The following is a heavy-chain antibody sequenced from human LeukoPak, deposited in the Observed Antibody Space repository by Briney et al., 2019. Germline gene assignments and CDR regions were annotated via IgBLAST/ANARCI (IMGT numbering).Heavy chain of an antibody. D-gene: IGHD4-17*01. V-gene: IGHV1-69*13. CDR2: IIPIFGTA. CDR3: ARVGDYKPFDY. J-gene: IGHJ4*02. CDR1: GGTFSSYA. Sequence: GASVKVSFKASGGTFSSYAISWVRQAPGQGLEWMGGIIPIFGTANYAQKFQGRVTITADESTSTAYMELSSLRSEDTAVYYCARVGDYKPFDYWGQGTLVTVSS.